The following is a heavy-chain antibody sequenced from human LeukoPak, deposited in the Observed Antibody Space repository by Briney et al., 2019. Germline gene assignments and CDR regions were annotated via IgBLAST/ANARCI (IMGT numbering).Heavy chain of an antibody. CDR2: INSDGSST. D-gene: IGHD3-16*02. J-gene: IGHJ4*02. CDR3: ARAKSGDRNIMITFGGVIDY. Sequence: PGGSLRLSCAASGFTFSSYWMHWVRHAPGKGLVWVSRINSDGSSTSYADSVKGRFTISRDNAKNTLYLQMNSLRAEDTAVYYCARAKSGDRNIMITFGGVIDYWGQGTLVTVSS. V-gene: IGHV3-74*01. CDR1: GFTFSSYW.